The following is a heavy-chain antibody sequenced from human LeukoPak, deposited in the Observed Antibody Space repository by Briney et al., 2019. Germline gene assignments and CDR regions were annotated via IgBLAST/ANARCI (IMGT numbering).Heavy chain of an antibody. V-gene: IGHV5-51*01. Sequence: GESLKISCKGSGYSFTSYWIGWVRQMPGKGLEWMGMIYPGDSDTRYSPSFQGQVTISADKSISTAYLQWSSLKASDTAMYYCARQRFSYYYDSSGYENWGQGTLVTVSS. CDR2: IYPGDSDT. J-gene: IGHJ4*02. CDR3: ARQRFSYYYDSSGYEN. D-gene: IGHD3-22*01. CDR1: GYSFTSYW.